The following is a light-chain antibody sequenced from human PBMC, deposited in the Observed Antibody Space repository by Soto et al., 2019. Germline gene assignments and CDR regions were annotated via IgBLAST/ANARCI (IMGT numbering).Light chain of an antibody. CDR1: QSVSSN. J-gene: IGKJ4*01. CDR3: QQYNNWPPLT. Sequence: EIVMTQSPATLSVSPGERATLSCRASQSVSSNLAWYQQKPGQAPRLLIYGAPTRATGIPARFSGSGSGTEFTLTISSLQSEDFAVYYCQQYNNWPPLTFGGATKVEIK. CDR2: GAP. V-gene: IGKV3-15*01.